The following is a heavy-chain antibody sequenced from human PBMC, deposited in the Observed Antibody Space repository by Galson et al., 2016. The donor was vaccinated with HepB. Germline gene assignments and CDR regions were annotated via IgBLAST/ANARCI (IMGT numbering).Heavy chain of an antibody. J-gene: IGHJ3*02. V-gene: IGHV1-69*06. Sequence: SVKVSCKASGGTFSSYAISWVRQAPGQGLEWMGGIIPIFGAANYAQKFQGRVTITADKSTSTAYRELSSLRSEDTAVYYCATEGGSSTQDAFEIWGQGTMVTVSS. CDR1: GGTFSSYA. D-gene: IGHD1-26*01. CDR2: IIPIFGAA. CDR3: ATEGGSSTQDAFEI.